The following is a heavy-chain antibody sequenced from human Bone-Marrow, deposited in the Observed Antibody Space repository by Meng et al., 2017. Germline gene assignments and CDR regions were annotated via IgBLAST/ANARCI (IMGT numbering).Heavy chain of an antibody. CDR3: ARGGSRWYYGSGGYLNPYYYYGMDV. Sequence: GESLKISCAASGFTVTSNEMSWVRQAPGKGLEWVSSISGNSTYYADSGKGRVSVSRDNSKNTLHLQINSLRAEDPAVYYCARGGSRWYYGSGGYLNPYYYYGMDVWGQGTTVTVSS. V-gene: IGHV3-38-3*01. CDR2: ISGNST. J-gene: IGHJ6*02. CDR1: GFTVTSNE. D-gene: IGHD3-10*01.